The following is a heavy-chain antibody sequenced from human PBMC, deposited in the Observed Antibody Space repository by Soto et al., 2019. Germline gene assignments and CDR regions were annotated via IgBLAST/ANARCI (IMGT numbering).Heavy chain of an antibody. D-gene: IGHD3-16*02. CDR1: GYSFTSHG. CDR2: ISANSGDT. CDR3: AGFYRASNLDYYHYIDV. J-gene: IGHJ6*03. Sequence: QVQLVQSGAEVKKPGASVKVSCKASGYSFTSHGISWVRQAPGQGGEWMGWISANSGDTNYAPKLQGRVTVTTDTSTSTAYMELRSLRPKDTAVSYCAGFYRASNLDYYHYIDVWGKGTTVTVSS. V-gene: IGHV1-18*01.